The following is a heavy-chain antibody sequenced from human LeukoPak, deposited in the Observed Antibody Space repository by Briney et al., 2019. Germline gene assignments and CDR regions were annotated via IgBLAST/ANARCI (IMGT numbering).Heavy chain of an antibody. CDR3: ARDSCGSCYSGDGMDV. J-gene: IGHJ6*02. CDR2: IYTSGST. Sequence: SETLSLTCTVSGGSISSYYWSWIRQPAGKGLEWIGRIYTSGSTNYNPSLKSRVTMSVDTSKNQFSLKLSSVTAADTAVYYCARDSCGSCYSGDGMDVWGQGTTVTVSS. CDR1: GGSISSYY. V-gene: IGHV4-4*07. D-gene: IGHD2-15*01.